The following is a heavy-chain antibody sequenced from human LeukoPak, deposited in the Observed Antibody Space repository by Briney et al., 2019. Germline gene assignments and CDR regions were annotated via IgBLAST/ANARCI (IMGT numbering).Heavy chain of an antibody. CDR1: GGSISSYY. D-gene: IGHD6-6*01. Sequence: SETLSLTCTVSGGSISSYYWSWIRQPPGKGLEWIEYIYYSGSTNYNPSLKSRVTISVDTSKNQFSLKLSSVTAADTAVYYCARTSIAARNFDYWGQGTLVTVSS. J-gene: IGHJ4*02. CDR3: ARTSIAARNFDY. V-gene: IGHV4-59*08. CDR2: IYYSGST.